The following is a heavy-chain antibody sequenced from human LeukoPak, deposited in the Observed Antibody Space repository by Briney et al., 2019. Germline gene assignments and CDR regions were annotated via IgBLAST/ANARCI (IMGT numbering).Heavy chain of an antibody. Sequence: ASVKVSCKASGYTFTSYDINWVRQATGQGLEWMGWMNPNSGNTGYAQKFQGRVTMTRNTSISTAYMELSSLRSEDTAVYYCAAGEVGYDFWSGQRYYYYGMDVWGQGTTVTVSS. CDR2: MNPNSGNT. CDR1: GYTFTSYD. V-gene: IGHV1-8*01. J-gene: IGHJ6*02. CDR3: AAGEVGYDFWSGQRYYYYGMDV. D-gene: IGHD3-3*01.